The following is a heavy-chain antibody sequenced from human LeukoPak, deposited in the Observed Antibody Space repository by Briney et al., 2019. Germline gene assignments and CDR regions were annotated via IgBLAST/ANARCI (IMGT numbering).Heavy chain of an antibody. D-gene: IGHD1-26*01. Sequence: GESLKISCQGSGYSFTSYWISWVRQLPGKGLEWMGRIDPSDSYTNYSPSFQGHVTISADKSISTAYLQWSSLKASDTAMYYCARQGSYYFIDYWGQGTLVTVSS. CDR3: ARQGSYYFIDY. V-gene: IGHV5-10-1*01. CDR1: GYSFTSYW. CDR2: IDPSDSYT. J-gene: IGHJ4*02.